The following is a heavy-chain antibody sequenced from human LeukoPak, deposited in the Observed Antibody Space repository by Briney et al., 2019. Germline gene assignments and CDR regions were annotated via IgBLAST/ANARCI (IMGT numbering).Heavy chain of an antibody. D-gene: IGHD1-26*01. CDR1: GFTFSTYW. CDR3: VRAVRSYSDAGY. Sequence: PGGSLRLSCEASGFTFSTYWMSWVRQAPGKGLEWVANIKHDGTETYYVDSVKGRFTISRDNAKSSLYLQMNSLRGEDTAVYYCVRAVRSYSDAGYWGQGSLVTVSS. J-gene: IGHJ4*02. V-gene: IGHV3-7*01. CDR2: IKHDGTET.